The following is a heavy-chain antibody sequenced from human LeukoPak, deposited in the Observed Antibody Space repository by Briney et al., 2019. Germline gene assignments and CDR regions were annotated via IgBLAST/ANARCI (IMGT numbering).Heavy chain of an antibody. J-gene: IGHJ5*02. CDR2: FDPEEGET. D-gene: IGHD3-9*01. CDR3: ATGSLRYFGVSGGFDP. CDR1: GYTLTELS. V-gene: IGHV1-24*01. Sequence: ASVKVSCKVSGYTLTELSMHWVRQAPGKGLEWRGGFDPEEGETIYAQKFEGRVTMTEDTSTDTAYMELSSLRSEDTAVYYCATGSLRYFGVSGGFDPWGQGTLVTVSS.